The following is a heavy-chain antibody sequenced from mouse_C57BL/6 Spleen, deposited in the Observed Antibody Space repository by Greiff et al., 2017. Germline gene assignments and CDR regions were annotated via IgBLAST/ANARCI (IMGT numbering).Heavy chain of an antibody. CDR2: INPKSGNT. J-gene: IGHJ1*03. Sequence: VQVVESGAELARPGASVKLSCKASGYTFTSYAISWVKQSTGQGLEWIGEINPKSGNTYYNEKFKGKATLTVDKSSSTVYMELRSLTSEDSAVYFGARTPNYDCRSAGYFDVWGTGTTVTVSS. CDR3: ARTPNYDCRSAGYFDV. V-gene: IGHV1-81*01. D-gene: IGHD1-1*01. CDR1: GYTFTSYA.